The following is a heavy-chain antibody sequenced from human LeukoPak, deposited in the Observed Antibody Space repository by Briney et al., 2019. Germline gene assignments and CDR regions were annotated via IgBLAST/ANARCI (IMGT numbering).Heavy chain of an antibody. CDR2: IYYSGST. D-gene: IGHD2-21*02. V-gene: IGHV4-59*01. CDR3: ARARCGGDCYIDY. J-gene: IGHJ4*02. CDR1: GGSISSYY. Sequence: SETLSLTCTVSGGSISSYYWSWIRQPPGKGLEWIGYIYYSGSTNYNPSLKSRVTISVDTSKNQFSLKLSSVTAADTAVYYCARARCGGDCYIDYWGQGTLVTVSS.